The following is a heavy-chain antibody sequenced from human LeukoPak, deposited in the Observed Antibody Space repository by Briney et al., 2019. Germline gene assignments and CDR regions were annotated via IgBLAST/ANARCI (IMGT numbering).Heavy chain of an antibody. Sequence: PGGSLRLSCAASGFTFSTYAMSWVRQAPGKGLEWVSSITSSGESTYYAGSVKGQFTISRDNSKNTVHLQMNSLRAEDTAVYYCAKDRPNYYGSNGHYYRRDGDYWGQGTLVAVSS. D-gene: IGHD3-22*01. CDR3: AKDRPNYYGSNGHYYRRDGDY. CDR1: GFTFSTYA. CDR2: ITSSGEST. J-gene: IGHJ4*02. V-gene: IGHV3-23*01.